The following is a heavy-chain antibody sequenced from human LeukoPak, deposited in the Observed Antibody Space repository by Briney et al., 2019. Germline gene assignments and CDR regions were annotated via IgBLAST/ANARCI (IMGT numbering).Heavy chain of an antibody. D-gene: IGHD6-19*01. CDR1: GGSISSYY. J-gene: IGHJ4*02. CDR2: IYYSGST. Sequence: PSETLSLTCTVSGGSISSYYWSWIRQPPGKRLEWIGYIYYSGSTNYNPSLKSRVTISVDTSKNQFSLKLSSVTAADTAVYYCARGGQWGPWYYFDYWGQGTLVTVSS. V-gene: IGHV4-59*01. CDR3: ARGGQWGPWYYFDY.